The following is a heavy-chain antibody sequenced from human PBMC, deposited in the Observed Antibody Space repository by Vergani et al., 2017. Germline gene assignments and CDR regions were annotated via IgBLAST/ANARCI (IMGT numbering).Heavy chain of an antibody. V-gene: IGHV5-51*01. J-gene: IGHJ4*02. D-gene: IGHD3-22*01. CDR1: RYSFTNYW. CDR3: ARLYGLDSSGSKYIDY. Sequence: EVQLVQSGAEVKKPGESLKISCQISRYSFTNYWIGWVRQMPGKVLEWMGIIHPADSDNRYSPSFQGQVTISVDKSISTAYLQRGSLRASDSPMYYCARLYGLDSSGSKYIDYLRQGALLTDSP. CDR2: IHPADSDN.